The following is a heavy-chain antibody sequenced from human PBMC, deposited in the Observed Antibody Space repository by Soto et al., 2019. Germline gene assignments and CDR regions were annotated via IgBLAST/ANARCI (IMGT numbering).Heavy chain of an antibody. V-gene: IGHV3-21*01. Sequence: EVQLVESGGGLVKPGGSLRLSCAASGFTFSSYSMNWVRPAPGKGLEWVSSISSSTSYIYYADSVKGRFTISRDNAKNSLYLQMNSLRAEDTAVYYCARMGSVTTFSWSDYYYGMDVWGQGTTVTVSS. CDR3: ARMGSVTTFSWSDYYYGMDV. D-gene: IGHD4-17*01. CDR1: GFTFSSYS. J-gene: IGHJ6*02. CDR2: ISSSTSYI.